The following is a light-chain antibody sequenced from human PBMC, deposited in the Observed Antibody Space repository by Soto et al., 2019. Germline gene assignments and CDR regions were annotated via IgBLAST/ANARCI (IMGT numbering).Light chain of an antibody. Sequence: QSVLTQPPSVSAAPGQKGIISCSGSNSNIGNNYVSWYQQLPGTAPKLLIYDNNKRPSGIPDRFSGSKSGTSATLGITGLQTGDEADYYCGTWDSSLSAGVFGGGTQLTVL. J-gene: IGLJ2*01. CDR1: NSNIGNNY. V-gene: IGLV1-51*01. CDR2: DNN. CDR3: GTWDSSLSAGV.